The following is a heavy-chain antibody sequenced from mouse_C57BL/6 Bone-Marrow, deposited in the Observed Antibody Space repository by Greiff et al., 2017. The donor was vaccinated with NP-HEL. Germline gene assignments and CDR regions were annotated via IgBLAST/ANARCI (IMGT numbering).Heavy chain of an antibody. J-gene: IGHJ4*01. CDR3: AREAQALYAMDY. CDR2: INYDGSST. Sequence: EVQRVESEGGLVQPGSSMKLSCTASGFTFSDYYMAWVRQVPEKGLEWVANINYDGSSTYYLDSLKSRFIISRDNAKNILYLQMSSLKSEDTATYYCAREAQALYAMDYWGQGTSVTVSS. D-gene: IGHD3-2*02. CDR1: GFTFSDYY. V-gene: IGHV5-16*01.